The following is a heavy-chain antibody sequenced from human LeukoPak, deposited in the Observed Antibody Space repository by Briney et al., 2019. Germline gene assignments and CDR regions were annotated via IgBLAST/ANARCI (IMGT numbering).Heavy chain of an antibody. J-gene: IGHJ6*03. CDR3: ARGPIIDIVIVPAADDYYYMDV. CDR2: ISAYNGNT. D-gene: IGHD2-2*01. Sequence: ASVKVSCKASGYTLRSYGITWVRQAPGQGREWMGWISAYNGNTKYPQKLQGRVTMTTDTSTSTAYMELRSLRSDETAVYYCARGPIIDIVIVPAADDYYYMDVWGKGTTVTVSS. V-gene: IGHV1-18*01. CDR1: GYTLRSYG.